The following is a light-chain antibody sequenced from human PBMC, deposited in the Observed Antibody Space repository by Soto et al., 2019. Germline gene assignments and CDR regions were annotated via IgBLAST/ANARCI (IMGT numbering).Light chain of an antibody. Sequence: EIVMTQSPATLSVFPGERATLSCRASQSVSSNLAWYQQKPGQAPRLLIYGASTRATGIPARFSGSGSGTEFTLNISTLQTEDFAVYDDEEYYNWARTVGHGTKV. CDR3: EEYYNWART. CDR2: GAS. J-gene: IGKJ1*01. CDR1: QSVSSN. V-gene: IGKV3-15*01.